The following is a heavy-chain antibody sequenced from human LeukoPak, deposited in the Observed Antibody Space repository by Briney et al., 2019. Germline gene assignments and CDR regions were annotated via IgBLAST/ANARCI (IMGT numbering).Heavy chain of an antibody. V-gene: IGHV3-21*01. CDR2: ISSSSNFI. Sequence: GGSLRLSCAASGFTFSSYSMNWVRQAPGKGLEWVSSISSSSNFIYYADSVKGRFTISRDNAKNSLYLQMNSLRAEDTALYYCAKDGLHGYSYGYSPYYFDYWGQGTLVTVSS. D-gene: IGHD5-18*01. CDR1: GFTFSSYS. CDR3: AKDGLHGYSYGYSPYYFDY. J-gene: IGHJ4*02.